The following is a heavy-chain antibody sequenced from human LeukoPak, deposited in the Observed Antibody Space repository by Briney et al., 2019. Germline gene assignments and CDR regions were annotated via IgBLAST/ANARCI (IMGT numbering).Heavy chain of an antibody. V-gene: IGHV4-59*01. J-gene: IGHJ6*03. Sequence: SETLSLTCAVYGESFSDYYWSWIRQPPGKGLECIGYIYYSGSTNYNPSLKSRVTISVDTSKNQFSLKLSSVTAADTAVYYCARVSQRQPSHPCYYYMDVWGKGTTVTVSS. CDR1: GESFSDYY. CDR3: ARVSQRQPSHPCYYYMDV. CDR2: IYYSGST. D-gene: IGHD3-16*02.